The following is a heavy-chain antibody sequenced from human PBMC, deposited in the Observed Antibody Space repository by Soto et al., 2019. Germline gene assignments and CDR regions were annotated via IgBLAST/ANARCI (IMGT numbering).Heavy chain of an antibody. CDR3: ARMSDFWSGHAFDI. D-gene: IGHD3-3*01. V-gene: IGHV1-8*01. CDR2: MNPNSGNT. J-gene: IGHJ3*02. Sequence: ASVKVSCKASGYTFTSYDINWVRQATGQGLEWMGWMNPNSGNTGYAQKNQGRDTMTRNTSISTAYMELSSLRSEDTAVYYCARMSDFWSGHAFDIWGQGTMVTVSS. CDR1: GYTFTSYD.